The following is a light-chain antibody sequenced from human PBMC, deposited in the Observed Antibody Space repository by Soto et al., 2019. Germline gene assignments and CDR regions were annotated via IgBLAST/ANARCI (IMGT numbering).Light chain of an antibody. V-gene: IGKV1-5*03. CDR3: QQSNSFWT. CDR2: KAS. Sequence: DIQMTQSPSTLSASVGDRVTITCRASQSIRNWLAWYQQKPGRAPKLLIYKASGLESGVPSRFSGSGSGTEFTLTISSLQPDDSATYYCQQSNSFWTFGQGTKVEI. J-gene: IGKJ1*01. CDR1: QSIRNW.